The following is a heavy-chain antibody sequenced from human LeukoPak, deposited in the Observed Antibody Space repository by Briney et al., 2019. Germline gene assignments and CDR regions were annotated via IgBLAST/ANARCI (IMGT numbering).Heavy chain of an antibody. CDR2: IYYSGST. CDR3: ARVTGSFDSSAFDI. CDR1: GGSISSGGYS. V-gene: IGHV4-30-2*05. J-gene: IGHJ3*02. Sequence: ASQTLSLTCAVSGGSISSGGYSWSWIRQPPGKGLEWIGYIYYSGSTYYNPSLKSRVTISVDTSKNQFSLKLSSVTAADTAVYYCARVTGSFDSSAFDIWGQGTMVTVSS. D-gene: IGHD3-22*01.